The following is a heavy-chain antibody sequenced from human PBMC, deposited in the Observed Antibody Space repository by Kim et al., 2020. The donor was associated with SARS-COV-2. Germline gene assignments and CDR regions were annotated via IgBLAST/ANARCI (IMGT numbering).Heavy chain of an antibody. J-gene: IGHJ4*02. D-gene: IGHD3-10*01. CDR3: ARRGYFDY. CDR1: DGSISTYY. Sequence: SETLSLTCTVSDGSISTYYWSWIRQPPGKGLEYIGCIYNSGTTNYNSSLKSRVTISVDTSKNQVSLRLSSVTAADTAVHYCARRGYFDYWGQGTLVTVSS. CDR2: IYNSGTT. V-gene: IGHV4-59*13.